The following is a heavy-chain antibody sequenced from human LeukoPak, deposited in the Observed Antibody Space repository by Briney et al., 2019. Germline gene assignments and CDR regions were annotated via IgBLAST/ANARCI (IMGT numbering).Heavy chain of an antibody. CDR3: ARGDGVIMKY. CDR2: ISGNGAGT. CDR1: GFTFSSHA. V-gene: IGHV3-23*02. D-gene: IGHD3-10*01. J-gene: IGHJ4*02. Sequence: GGSLRLSCTPSGFTFSSHAMSWVRQAPGKGLEWVSGISGNGAGTYYGDSVKGRFTISRDNSKNTLYLQMNSLRAEDTAVYYCARGDGVIMKYWGQGTLVTVSS.